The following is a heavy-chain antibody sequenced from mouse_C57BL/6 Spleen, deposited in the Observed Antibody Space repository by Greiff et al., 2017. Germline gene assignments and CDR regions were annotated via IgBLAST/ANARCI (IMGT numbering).Heavy chain of an antibody. Sequence: QVQLQQPGAELVRPGTSVKLSCKASGYTFTSYWMHWVKQRPGQGLEWIGVIDPSDSYTNYNQKFKGKATLTVDTSSSTAYMQLSSLTSEDSAVYYCASSLYYYGSRWAWFAYWGQGTLVTVSA. CDR2: IDPSDSYT. CDR1: GYTFTSYW. D-gene: IGHD1-1*01. V-gene: IGHV1-59*01. J-gene: IGHJ3*01. CDR3: ASSLYYYGSRWAWFAY.